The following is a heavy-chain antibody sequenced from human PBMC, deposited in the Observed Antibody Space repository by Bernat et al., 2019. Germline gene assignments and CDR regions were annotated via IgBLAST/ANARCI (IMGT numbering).Heavy chain of an antibody. D-gene: IGHD1-26*01. CDR2: ISSSSSYI. Sequence: EVQLVESGGGLVKPGGSLRLSCAASGFTFSSYSMNWVRQAPGKGLEWVSYISSSSSYIYYADSVKGRFTISRDNAKNSLYLQMNSLRAEDTAVYYCSSNQGATSEWGYYYYYYMDVWGKGTTVTVSS. CDR3: SSNQGATSEWGYYYYYYMDV. J-gene: IGHJ6*03. V-gene: IGHV3-21*05. CDR1: GFTFSSYS.